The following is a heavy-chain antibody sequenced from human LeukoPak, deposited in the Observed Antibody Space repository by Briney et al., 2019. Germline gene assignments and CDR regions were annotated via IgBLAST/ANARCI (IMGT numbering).Heavy chain of an antibody. V-gene: IGHV4-59*01. CDR1: GGSISSYY. Sequence: SETLSLTCTVSGGSISSYYWSWIRQPPGKGLEWIGYIYYSGSTNYNPSLKSRVTISVDTSKNQFSLKLSSVTAADTAVYYCARSLSRAVTKTYYYYYYMDVWGKGTTVTISS. D-gene: IGHD4-17*01. J-gene: IGHJ6*03. CDR3: ARSLSRAVTKTYYYYYYMDV. CDR2: IYYSGST.